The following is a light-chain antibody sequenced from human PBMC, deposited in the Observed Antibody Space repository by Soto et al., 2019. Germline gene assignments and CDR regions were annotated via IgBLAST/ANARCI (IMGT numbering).Light chain of an antibody. CDR1: QSISSW. CDR2: KAS. J-gene: IGKJ1*01. Sequence: DIQMTQNPSTLSASVGDRVTIACRASQSISSWLAWYQQKPGKAPKLLIYKASTLESGVPSNFSGSGSGTEFSLTISSLQPEDFANYYCQQYHAYPWALGQGTKV. CDR3: QQYHAYPWA. V-gene: IGKV1-5*03.